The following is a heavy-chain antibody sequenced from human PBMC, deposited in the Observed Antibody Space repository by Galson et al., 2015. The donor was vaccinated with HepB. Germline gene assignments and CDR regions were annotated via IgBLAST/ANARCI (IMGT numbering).Heavy chain of an antibody. CDR3: AKSIHLGRGFDS. V-gene: IGHV6-1*01. D-gene: IGHD7-27*01. CDR2: TYYRSKWSN. CDR1: GDSVSSNTVG. J-gene: IGHJ4*02. Sequence: RAISGDSVSSNTVGWNWIRQSPSRGLEWLGRTYYRSKWSNDYAVSVKSRITINPDTSKNQFSLQLNSVTPEDTAVYYCAKSIHLGRGFDSWGQGTLVTVSS.